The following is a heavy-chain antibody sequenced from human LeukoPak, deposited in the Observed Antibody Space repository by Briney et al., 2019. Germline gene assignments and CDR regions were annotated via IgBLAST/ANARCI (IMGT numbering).Heavy chain of an antibody. CDR2: ISSSSSYI. V-gene: IGHV3-21*01. Sequence: GGSLRLSCAASGFTFSSYSMTWVRQAPGKGLEWVSSISSSSSYIYYADSVKGRFTISRDNAKNSLYLQMNSLRAEDTAVYYCARAFSSSVLMVYAMPFSYYGMDVWGQGTTVTVSS. CDR3: ARAFSSSVLMVYAMPFSYYGMDV. CDR1: GFTFSSYS. D-gene: IGHD2-8*01. J-gene: IGHJ6*02.